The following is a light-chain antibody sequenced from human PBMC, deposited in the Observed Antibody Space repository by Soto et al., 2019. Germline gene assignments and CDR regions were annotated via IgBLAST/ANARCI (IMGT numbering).Light chain of an antibody. V-gene: IGKV3-20*01. J-gene: IGKJ1*01. CDR1: QSGSSNY. CDR3: QQYGSLSWT. CDR2: GAS. Sequence: DIVLTQSPGTLSLSPGERATLSCRASQSGSSNYLAWYQQKPGQAPRLLIYGASTRATGVPDRFSGSGSGTDFTLTISRLEPEDFAVYHCQQYGSLSWTFGQGTKVDIK.